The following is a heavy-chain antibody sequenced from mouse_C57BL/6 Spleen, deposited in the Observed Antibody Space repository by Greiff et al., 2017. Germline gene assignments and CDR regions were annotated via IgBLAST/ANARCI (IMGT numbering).Heavy chain of an antibody. Sequence: EVQLQESGPELVKPGDSVKISCKASGYSFTGYFMNWVMQSHGKSLEWIGRINPYNGDTFYNQKFKGKATLTVDKSSSTAHMELRSLTSEDSAVYYCARRGIYDGYYLYAMDYWGQGTSVTVSS. D-gene: IGHD2-3*01. CDR2: INPYNGDT. CDR1: GYSFTGYF. J-gene: IGHJ4*01. CDR3: ARRGIYDGYYLYAMDY. V-gene: IGHV1-20*01.